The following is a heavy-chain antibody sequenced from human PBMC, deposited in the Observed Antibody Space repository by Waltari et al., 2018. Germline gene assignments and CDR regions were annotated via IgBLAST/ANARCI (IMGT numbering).Heavy chain of an antibody. CDR1: GGSFSGYY. V-gene: IGHV4-34*01. D-gene: IGHD3-10*01. CDR3: ARGYYYGSGSYYIEGFDY. J-gene: IGHJ4*02. Sequence: QVQLQQWGAGLLKPSETLSLTCAVYGGSFSGYYWSWIRQPPGKGLEWIGEINHRGSTNYNPSLKSRVTISVDTSKNQFSLKLSSVTAADTAVYYCARGYYYGSGSYYIEGFDYWGQGTLVTVSS. CDR2: INHRGST.